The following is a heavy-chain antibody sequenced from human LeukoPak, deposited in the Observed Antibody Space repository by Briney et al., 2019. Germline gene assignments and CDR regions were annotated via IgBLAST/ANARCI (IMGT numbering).Heavy chain of an antibody. V-gene: IGHV4-4*02. J-gene: IGHJ6*02. Sequence: SGTLSLTCAVSGGSVSSSNWWSWVRRPPGKGLEWIGEIYHSGSTNYNPSLKSRVTISVDTSKNQFSLKLSSVTAADTAVYYCARVIGGNSTTWGYYYYYGMDVWGQGTTVTVSS. CDR3: ARVIGGNSTTWGYYYYYGMDV. CDR1: GGSVSSSNW. D-gene: IGHD4-23*01. CDR2: IYHSGST.